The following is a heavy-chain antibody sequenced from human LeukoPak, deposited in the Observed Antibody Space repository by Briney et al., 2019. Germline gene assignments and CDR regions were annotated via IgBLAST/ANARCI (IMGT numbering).Heavy chain of an antibody. CDR1: GYTFTSYG. Sequence: ASVKVSCKASGYTFTSYGISWVRQAPGQELEWMGWISAYNGNTNYAQKLQGRVTMTTDTSTSTAYMALRSLRSDDTAVYYCARAGYSSGWYGYYYYGMDVWGQGTTVTVSS. D-gene: IGHD6-19*01. J-gene: IGHJ6*02. CDR3: ARAGYSSGWYGYYYYGMDV. CDR2: ISAYNGNT. V-gene: IGHV1-18*01.